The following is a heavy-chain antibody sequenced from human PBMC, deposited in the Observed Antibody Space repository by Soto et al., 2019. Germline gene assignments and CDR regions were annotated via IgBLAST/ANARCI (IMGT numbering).Heavy chain of an antibody. CDR2: TFYSGAT. CDR3: ARVKPYAYGANTGWLDP. J-gene: IGHJ5*02. Sequence: PSETLSLTCTVSGGSISSGGYYWSWIRQHPGKGLEWIGYTFYSGATYYNPSLKSRTIISVDTSKNQFSLTLTSLTAADTAVYYCARVKPYAYGANTGWLDPWGQGTLVTVSS. V-gene: IGHV4-31*03. D-gene: IGHD4-17*01. CDR1: GGSISSGGYY.